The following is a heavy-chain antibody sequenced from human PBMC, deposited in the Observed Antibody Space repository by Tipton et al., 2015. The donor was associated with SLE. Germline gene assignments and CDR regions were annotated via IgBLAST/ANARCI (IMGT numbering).Heavy chain of an antibody. J-gene: IGHJ4*02. CDR1: GGSVSRYY. D-gene: IGHD2-2*01. CDR2: IYTGGNT. Sequence: LSLTCTGSGGSVSRYYWGWIRQPAGKGLEWIGRIYTGGNTKYNPSLESRVTLSVDASKDQFSLRLTSVTAADTAVYYCVVCSPSSCSYFDYWGQGRLVTVSS. CDR3: VVCSPSSCSYFDY. V-gene: IGHV4-4*07.